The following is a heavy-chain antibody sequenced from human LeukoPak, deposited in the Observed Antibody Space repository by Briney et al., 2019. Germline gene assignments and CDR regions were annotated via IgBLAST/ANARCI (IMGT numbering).Heavy chain of an antibody. D-gene: IGHD5-12*01. J-gene: IGHJ4*02. V-gene: IGHV4-31*03. CDR3: GRVVATVYYFDY. CDR2: IYYSGST. Sequence: SQTLSLTCTVSGGSISSGGYYWGWIRQHPGTGLEWIGYIYYSGSTYYNPSLKSRVTISVDTSKNQFSLKLSSVTAADTAVYYCGRVVATVYYFDYWGQGTLVTVSS. CDR1: GGSISSGGYY.